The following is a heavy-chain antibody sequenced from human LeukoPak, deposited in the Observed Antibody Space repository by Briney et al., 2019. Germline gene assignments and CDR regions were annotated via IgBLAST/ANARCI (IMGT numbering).Heavy chain of an antibody. CDR3: AKDGGTYPYFLDV. D-gene: IGHD1-26*01. Sequence: GGSLRLSCAASGFTVSSNYMSWVRQAPGKGLEWVSVIYSGGSTYYADSVKGRFTISRDNSKNTLYLQMNSLRAEDTAIYICAKDGGTYPYFLDVWGKGTTVIVSS. CDR1: GFTVSSNY. CDR2: IYSGGST. J-gene: IGHJ6*03. V-gene: IGHV3-66*01.